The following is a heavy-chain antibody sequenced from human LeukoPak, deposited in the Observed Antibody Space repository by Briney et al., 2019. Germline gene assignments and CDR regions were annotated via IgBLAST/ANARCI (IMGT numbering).Heavy chain of an antibody. J-gene: IGHJ4*02. CDR3: ALHDSSGYYYFDY. D-gene: IGHD3-22*01. CDR2: ISGSGGST. CDR1: VYTFSSYP. Sequence: GGSLRLSCVASVYTFSSYPMSWVRKAPGKGLDWLSAISGSGGSTYYADSVKGRFTISRDNSKNTLYLQMNSLRAEDTAVYYCALHDSSGYYYFDYWGQGTLVTVSS. V-gene: IGHV3-23*01.